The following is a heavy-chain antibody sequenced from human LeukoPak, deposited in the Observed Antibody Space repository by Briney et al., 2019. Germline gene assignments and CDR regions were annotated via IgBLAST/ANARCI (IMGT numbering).Heavy chain of an antibody. CDR2: ISYDGSNK. D-gene: IGHD3-22*01. Sequence: GGSLRLSCAASGFTFSSYAMHWVRQAPGKGLEWVADISYDGSNKYYADSVKGRFTISRDNSKNTLYLQMNSLRAEDTAVYYCASFYDSKAFDIWGQGTMVTVSS. J-gene: IGHJ3*02. CDR1: GFTFSSYA. V-gene: IGHV3-30-3*01. CDR3: ASFYDSKAFDI.